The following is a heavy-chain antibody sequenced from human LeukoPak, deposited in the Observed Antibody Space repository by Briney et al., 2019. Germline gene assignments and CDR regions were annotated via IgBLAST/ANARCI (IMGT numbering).Heavy chain of an antibody. D-gene: IGHD2-2*01. J-gene: IGHJ4*02. V-gene: IGHV4-30-2*01. CDR2: IYQSGST. Sequence: PSQTLSLTCAVSGGSISSGGYSWSWIRQPPGKGLEWIGYIYQSGSTYYNPSLKSRVTISVDRSKNQFSLKLSSVTAADTAVYYCARVVPAATFDYWGQGTLVTVSS. CDR1: GGSISSGGYS. CDR3: ARVVPAATFDY.